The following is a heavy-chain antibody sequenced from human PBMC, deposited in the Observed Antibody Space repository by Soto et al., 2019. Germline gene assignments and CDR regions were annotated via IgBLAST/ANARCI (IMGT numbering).Heavy chain of an antibody. CDR3: ANPRGTRPPKIHMVRY. D-gene: IGHD6-6*01. J-gene: IGHJ4*02. V-gene: IGHV3-23*01. CDR1: GFTFSSYA. Sequence: PGGSLRLSCAASGFTFSSYAMSWVRQAPGKGLEWVSAISGSGGSTYYADSVKGRFTISRDNSKNTLYLQMNSLRAEDTAVYYCANPRGTRPPKIHMVRYWGQGTLVTVSS. CDR2: ISGSGGST.